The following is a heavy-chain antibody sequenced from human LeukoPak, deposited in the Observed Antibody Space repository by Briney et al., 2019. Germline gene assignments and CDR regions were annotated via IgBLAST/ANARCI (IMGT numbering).Heavy chain of an antibody. CDR1: GFTFSSFA. V-gene: IGHV3-30-3*01. D-gene: IGHD3-22*01. Sequence: PGGSLRLSCAGSGFTFSSFAMHWVRQAPGKGLVWVAVISYDGSNKYYADSVKGRFTISRDNAKNSLYLQMNSLRDEDTAVYYCAGVSGYYYSSFDYWGQGTLVTVSS. CDR3: AGVSGYYYSSFDY. J-gene: IGHJ4*02. CDR2: ISYDGSNK.